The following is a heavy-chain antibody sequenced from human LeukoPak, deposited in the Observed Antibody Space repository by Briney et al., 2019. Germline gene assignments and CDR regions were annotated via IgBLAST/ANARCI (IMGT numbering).Heavy chain of an antibody. CDR1: GLTFSNYW. J-gene: IGHJ4*02. V-gene: IGHV3-23*01. CDR3: AKDPAHSNYLGY. Sequence: GGSLRLSCAASGLTFSNYWMHWVRQAPGKGLEWVSAISGSGGSTYYADSVKGRFTISRDNSKNTLYLQMNSLRAEDTAVYYCAKDPAHSNYLGYWGQGTLVTVSS. D-gene: IGHD4-11*01. CDR2: ISGSGGST.